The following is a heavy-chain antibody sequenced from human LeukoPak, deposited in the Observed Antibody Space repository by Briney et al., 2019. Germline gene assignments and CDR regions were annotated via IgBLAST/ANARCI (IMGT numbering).Heavy chain of an antibody. CDR1: GVSISSYY. J-gene: IGHJ4*02. D-gene: IGHD3-22*01. CDR3: ARWYYDSSGYRYFDY. CDR2: IDYSGNT. V-gene: IGHV4-59*01. Sequence: PSETLSLTCTVSGVSISSYYWTWVRQPPGKGLEWIGNIDYSGNTKYNPSLKSRVTISVDTSKNQFSLKLSSVTAADTAVFFCARWYYDSSGYRYFDYWGQGTLVTVSS.